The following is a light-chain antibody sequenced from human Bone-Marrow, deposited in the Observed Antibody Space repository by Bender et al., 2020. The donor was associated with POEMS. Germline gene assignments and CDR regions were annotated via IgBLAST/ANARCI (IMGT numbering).Light chain of an antibody. CDR1: SNDVGAYNY. CDR3: SSYTTKTTWV. Sequence: QSALTQPASVSGSPGQSISISCTGTSNDVGAYNYVSWYQQHPGKAPKLMIYDVSYRPAWLSDCFSGSKSGNTAYLTISGLQAEDEADYYCSSYTTKTTWVFGGGTKVTVL. CDR2: DVS. V-gene: IGLV2-14*03. J-gene: IGLJ3*02.